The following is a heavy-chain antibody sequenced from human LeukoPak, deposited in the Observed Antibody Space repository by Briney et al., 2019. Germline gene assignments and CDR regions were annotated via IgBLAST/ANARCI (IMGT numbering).Heavy chain of an antibody. Sequence: GGSLRLSCVASGFTFSRYWMSWVRQAPGKGLEWVANIKQDGSQNYFVDSLKGRFTISRDNAKNSVFLQMSSLRAEDTAVYYCARVRLVPAATGGFTEYFQDWGQGALVTVSS. J-gene: IGHJ1*01. V-gene: IGHV3-7*01. D-gene: IGHD2-2*01. CDR3: ARVRLVPAATGGFTEYFQD. CDR2: IKQDGSQN. CDR1: GFTFSRYW.